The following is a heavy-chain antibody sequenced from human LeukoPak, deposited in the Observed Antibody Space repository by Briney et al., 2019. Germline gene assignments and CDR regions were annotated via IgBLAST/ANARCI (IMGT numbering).Heavy chain of an antibody. CDR2: ISYDGGHK. CDR3: AQPGFFGGSPGKTVFTP. CDR1: GFTFSTYG. V-gene: IGHV3-30*18. Sequence: GGSLRLSCAASGFTFSTYGMHWVRQAPGKGLEWVALISYDGGHKYYADFVKGRFTISRDNSKNTLFLQMNSLRAEDTAVYYCAQPGFFGGSPGKTVFTPWGQGTLATVPP. D-gene: IGHD3-3*01. J-gene: IGHJ5*02.